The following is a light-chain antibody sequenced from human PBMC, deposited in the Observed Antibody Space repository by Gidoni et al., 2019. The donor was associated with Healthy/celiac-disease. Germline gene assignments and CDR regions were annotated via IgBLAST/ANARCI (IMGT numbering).Light chain of an antibody. CDR1: SSDVGGYNY. CDR2: EVR. CDR3: SSYTSSSTVV. Sequence: QSALTQPASVSGSPGQSITISCTGTSSDVGGYNYVSWYQQHPGKAPKLMIYEVRNRPSGVSNRFSGSKSGNTASLTISVLQAEDEADYYCSSYTSSSTVVFGGGTKLTVL. J-gene: IGLJ2*01. V-gene: IGLV2-14*01.